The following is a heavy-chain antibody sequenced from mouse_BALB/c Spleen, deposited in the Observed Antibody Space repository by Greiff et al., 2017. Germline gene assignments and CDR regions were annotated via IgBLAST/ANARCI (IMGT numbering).Heavy chain of an antibody. CDR2: INPSNGRT. CDR3: ARGMINAMDY. CDR1: GYTFTSYW. Sequence: QVQLQQPGAELVRPGVSVKLSCKASGYTFTSYWMHWVKQRPGQGLEWIGEINPSNGRTNYNEKFKSKATLTVDKSSSTAYMQLSSLTSEDSAVYYCARGMINAMDYWGQGTSVTVSS. J-gene: IGHJ4*01. D-gene: IGHD2-4*01. V-gene: IGHV1S81*02.